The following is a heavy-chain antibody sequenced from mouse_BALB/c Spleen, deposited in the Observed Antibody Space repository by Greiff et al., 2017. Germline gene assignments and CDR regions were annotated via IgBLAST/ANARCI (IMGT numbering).Heavy chain of an antibody. Sequence: VKLVESGPGLVQPSQSLSITCTVSGFSLTSYRVHWVRQSPGKGLEWLGVIWSGGSTDYNAAFISRLSISKDNSKSQVFFKMNSLQANDTAIYYCARNTNYYGSSLDYWGQGTTLTVSS. J-gene: IGHJ2*01. CDR1: GFSLTSYR. CDR3: ARNTNYYGSSLDY. CDR2: IWSGGST. D-gene: IGHD1-1*01. V-gene: IGHV2-2*02.